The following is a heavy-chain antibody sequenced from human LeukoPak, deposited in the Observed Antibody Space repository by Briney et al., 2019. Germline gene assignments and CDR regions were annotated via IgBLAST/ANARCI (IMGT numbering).Heavy chain of an antibody. Sequence: SETLSLTCAVSGYSISSGYYWGWIRQPPGKGLEWIGSMYHSGSSYYNPSLKSRITISLDTSKNQFSLELSSVTAADTAVYYCARDLYGDSLHWFDPWGQGTLVTVSS. J-gene: IGHJ5*02. V-gene: IGHV4-38-2*02. CDR3: ARDLYGDSLHWFDP. CDR1: GYSISSGYY. D-gene: IGHD4-17*01. CDR2: MYHSGSS.